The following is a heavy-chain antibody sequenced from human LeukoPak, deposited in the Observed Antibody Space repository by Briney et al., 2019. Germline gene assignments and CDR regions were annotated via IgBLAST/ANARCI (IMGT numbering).Heavy chain of an antibody. J-gene: IGHJ3*02. CDR1: GYTFTGYY. CDR3: ARAADYDFWSGYYGTDAFDI. CDR2: INPNSGGT. Sequence: GASVKVSCKASGYTFTGYYMHWVRQAPGRGLEWMGWINPNSGGTNYAQKFQGRVTMTRDTSISTAYMELSRLRSDDTAVYYCARAADYDFWSGYYGTDAFDIWGQGTMVTVSS. V-gene: IGHV1-2*02. D-gene: IGHD3-3*01.